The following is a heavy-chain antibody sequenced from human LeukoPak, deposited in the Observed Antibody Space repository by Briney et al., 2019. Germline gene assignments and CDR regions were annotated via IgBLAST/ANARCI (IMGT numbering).Heavy chain of an antibody. CDR3: ARENSGYDLGYYMDV. V-gene: IGHV1-69*06. J-gene: IGHJ6*03. D-gene: IGHD5-12*01. CDR2: IIPIFGTA. Sequence: ASVKVSCKASGGTFSSYAISWVRQAPGQGLEWMGGIIPIFGTANYAQKFQGRVTITADKSTSTAYMELSSLRSEDTAVYYCARENSGYDLGYYMDVWGKGTTVTVSS. CDR1: GGTFSSYA.